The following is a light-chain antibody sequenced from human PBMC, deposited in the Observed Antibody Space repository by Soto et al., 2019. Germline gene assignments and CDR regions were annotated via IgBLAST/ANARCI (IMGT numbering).Light chain of an antibody. CDR1: SSNIGAGYD. V-gene: IGLV1-40*01. J-gene: IGLJ3*02. CDR3: QSYDSRLSGSV. CDR2: GDN. Sequence: QLVLTQPPSVSGAPGQRVTISCTGSSSNIGAGYDVHWYQQLRGAAPKVLIFGDNNRPSGVPDRFSGSKSGTSASLAITGLQAEDEADYYCQSYDSRLSGSVFGGGTKLTVL.